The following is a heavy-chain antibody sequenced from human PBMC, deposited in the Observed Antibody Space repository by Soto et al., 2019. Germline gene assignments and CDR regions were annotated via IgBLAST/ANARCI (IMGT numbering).Heavy chain of an antibody. CDR3: VRSGTARVLRPSWFDT. Sequence: EVQLVESGGGLVKPGGFLRLSCAASGFTFNTYDMNWVRQAPGKGLEWVSSITASSAYIYYADSVRGRITISRDNAKNSLFLQVHSLRAEDTAVYYCVRSGTARVLRPSWFDTWGQGTLVTVSS. CDR1: GFTFNTYD. CDR2: ITASSAYI. D-gene: IGHD1-1*01. V-gene: IGHV3-21*01. J-gene: IGHJ5*02.